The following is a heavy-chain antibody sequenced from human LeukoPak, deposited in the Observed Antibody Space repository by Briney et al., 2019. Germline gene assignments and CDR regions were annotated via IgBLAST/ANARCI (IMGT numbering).Heavy chain of an antibody. Sequence: KSSETLSLTCTVSGGSISGGKDFWGWIRQPPGKGLEWIGSIYYTGSTYYNPSLKSRVTISVDTSRNEFSLQVHSVTATYTAVYYCARRGITYSSSFFEYWGQGSLVTVSS. D-gene: IGHD6-13*01. CDR1: GGSISGGKDF. J-gene: IGHJ4*02. V-gene: IGHV4-39*01. CDR3: ARRGITYSSSFFEY. CDR2: IYYTGST.